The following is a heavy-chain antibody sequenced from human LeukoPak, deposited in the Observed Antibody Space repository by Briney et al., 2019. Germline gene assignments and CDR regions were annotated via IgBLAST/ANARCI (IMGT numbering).Heavy chain of an antibody. CDR3: ARGHYGMEV. CDR2: ISDSGGRT. V-gene: IGHV3-23*01. CDR1: GFSFSSYA. Sequence: GGSLRLSCAASGFSFSSYALSWVRQAPGRGLEWVSAISDSGGRTYYADFVKGRFTVSRDDAKNSLFLQMNTLRAEDTALYFCARGHYGMEVWGQGATVTVSS. J-gene: IGHJ6*02.